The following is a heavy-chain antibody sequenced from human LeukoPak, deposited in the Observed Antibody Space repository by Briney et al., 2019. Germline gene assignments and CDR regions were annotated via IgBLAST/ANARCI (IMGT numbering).Heavy chain of an antibody. Sequence: SETLSLTCTVSGGSISSGGYYWSWIRQHPGKGLEWIGYIYYSGSTNYNPSLKSRATISVDTAKNQLSLKLSSVTAADTAVYYCARGSSGSCLYWGQGTLVTVSS. CDR1: GGSISSGGYY. J-gene: IGHJ4*02. V-gene: IGHV4-61*08. D-gene: IGHD1-26*01. CDR3: ARGSSGSCLY. CDR2: IYYSGST.